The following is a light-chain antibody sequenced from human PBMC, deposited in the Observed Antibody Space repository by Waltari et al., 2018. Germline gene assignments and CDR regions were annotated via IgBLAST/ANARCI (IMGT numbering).Light chain of an antibody. CDR2: EVS. J-gene: IGLJ2*01. CDR3: SSYTSSSTVV. V-gene: IGLV2-14*01. CDR1: SSDVVGYNH. Sequence: SALTQPASGSGSPGQSTTTSCTGTSSDVVGYNHVPWYQQHPGKAPKLMIYEVSNRPSGVSNRFSGSKSGNTASLTISGLQAEDEADYYCSSYTSSSTVVFGGGTKLTVL.